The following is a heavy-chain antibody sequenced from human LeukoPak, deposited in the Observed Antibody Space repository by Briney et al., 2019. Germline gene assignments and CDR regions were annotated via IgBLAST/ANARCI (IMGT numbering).Heavy chain of an antibody. CDR2: INENSSDI. J-gene: IGHJ6*03. CDR3: AKKIKGYYYMDV. CDR1: RFTFSDYY. V-gene: IGHV3-11*01. Sequence: GGSLRLSCAASRFTFSDYYMSWIRQAPGKGLEWVSYINENSSDIHYADSVRGRFTISRDNSKNTLYLQMNSLRAEDTAVYYCAKKIKGYYYMDVWGKGTTVTVSS.